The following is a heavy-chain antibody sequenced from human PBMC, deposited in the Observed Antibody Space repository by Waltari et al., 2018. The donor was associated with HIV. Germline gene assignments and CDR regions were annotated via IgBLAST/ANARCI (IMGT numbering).Heavy chain of an antibody. D-gene: IGHD3-9*01. V-gene: IGHV4-39*01. CDR2: IYSSRST. Sequence: QLHLQESDSGLVKPSHTLYLTSTSSHSPISTRIYNWGWIRPPPEKRLPWIGRIYSSRSTYYTPPLKSRVIISVDTSKDQLSVRLRSVTAADTAVYYCARMGQNDDSWTGHHYWGQGTLVTVSS. CDR1: HSPISTRIYN. J-gene: IGHJ4*02. CDR3: ARMGQNDDSWTGHHY.